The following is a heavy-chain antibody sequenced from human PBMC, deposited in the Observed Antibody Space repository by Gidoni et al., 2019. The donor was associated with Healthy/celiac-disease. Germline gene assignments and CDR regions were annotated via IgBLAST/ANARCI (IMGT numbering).Heavy chain of an antibody. CDR3: ARVGGRGPYSSSWKGAFDI. CDR2: ISSSSSTI. D-gene: IGHD6-13*01. Sequence: EVQLVESGGGLVQPGGSLRLSCAASGFTFSSYRMNWVRQAPGKGLEWVSYISSSSSTIYYADSVKGRFNISRDNAKNSLYLQMNSLRAEDTAVYYCARVGGRGPYSSSWKGAFDIWGQGTMVTVSS. V-gene: IGHV3-48*01. CDR1: GFTFSSYR. J-gene: IGHJ3*02.